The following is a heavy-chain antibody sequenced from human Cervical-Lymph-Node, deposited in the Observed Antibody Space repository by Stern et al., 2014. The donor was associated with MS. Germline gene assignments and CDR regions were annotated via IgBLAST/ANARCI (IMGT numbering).Heavy chain of an antibody. V-gene: IGHV1-18*01. Sequence: QVQLVQSGTEVKKPGASVKISCKPSGYTFASYGLSWVRQAPGQGLEWMGWISTHNGNTNYAENLQGRVTMTTDRSTNTAYMELRSLRSDDTAVYYCARKGYSSGWSGYFDYWGRGTVVTVSS. D-gene: IGHD6-19*01. CDR3: ARKGYSSGWSGYFDY. CDR1: GYTFASYG. J-gene: IGHJ4*02. CDR2: ISTHNGNT.